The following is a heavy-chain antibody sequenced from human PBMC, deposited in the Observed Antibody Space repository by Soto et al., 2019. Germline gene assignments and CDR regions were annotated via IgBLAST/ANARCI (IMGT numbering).Heavy chain of an antibody. Sequence: GGSLRLSCAASGFTFSSYAMHWVRQAPGKGLEWVAVISYDGSNKYYADSVKGRFTISRDNSKNTLYLQMNSLRAEDTAVYYCARDIDHCSSTSCYPPYYGMDVWGQGATVTVSS. CDR3: ARDIDHCSSTSCYPPYYGMDV. CDR1: GFTFSSYA. V-gene: IGHV3-30-3*01. D-gene: IGHD2-2*01. CDR2: ISYDGSNK. J-gene: IGHJ6*02.